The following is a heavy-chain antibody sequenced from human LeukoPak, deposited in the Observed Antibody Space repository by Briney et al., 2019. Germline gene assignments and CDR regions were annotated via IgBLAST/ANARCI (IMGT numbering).Heavy chain of an antibody. J-gene: IGHJ6*02. D-gene: IGHD3-10*01. CDR3: ARIKASTTMVRGVIIPYYYYGMDV. CDR2: IYYSGST. CDR1: GGFISSSSYY. Sequence: PSETLSLTCTVSGGFISSSSYYWGWIRQPPGKGLEWIGSIYYSGSTYYNPSLKSRVTISVDTSKNQFSLKLGSVTAADTAVYYCARIKASTTMVRGVIIPYYYYGMDVWGQGTTVTVSS. V-gene: IGHV4-39*01.